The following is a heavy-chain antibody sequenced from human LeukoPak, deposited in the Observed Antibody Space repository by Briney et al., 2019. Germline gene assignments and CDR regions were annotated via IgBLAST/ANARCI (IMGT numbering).Heavy chain of an antibody. D-gene: IGHD2-2*01. CDR3: AKGHVPLFDY. J-gene: IGHJ4*02. V-gene: IGHV3-30*18. CDR2: ISYDGSNK. Sequence: PGGSLRLSCAASGFTFSSYGMHWVRQAPGKGLEWVAVISYDGSNKYYADSVKGRFTISRDNSKNTLYLQMSSLRAEDTAVYYCAKGHVPLFDYWGQGTLVTVSS. CDR1: GFTFSSYG.